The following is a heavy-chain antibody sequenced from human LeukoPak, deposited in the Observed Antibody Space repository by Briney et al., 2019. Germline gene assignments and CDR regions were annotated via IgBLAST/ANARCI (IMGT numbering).Heavy chain of an antibody. CDR1: GGSISRGGYY. CDR3: ARDLHYGYVNWFDT. CDR2: IHHSGST. J-gene: IGHJ5*02. Sequence: SQTLSLTCSVSGGSISRGGYYWTWIRQHPGKGLEWIGHIHHSGSTDYNPSLQSRVIISMDTSENQFSLKLRSVTAADTAVYYCARDLHYGYVNWFDTWGQGNTVTVS. V-gene: IGHV4-31*03. D-gene: IGHD2-2*03.